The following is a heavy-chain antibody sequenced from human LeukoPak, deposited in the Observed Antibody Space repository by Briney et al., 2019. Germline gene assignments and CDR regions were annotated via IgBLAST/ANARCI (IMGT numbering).Heavy chain of an antibody. V-gene: IGHV1-18*01. CDR2: ISAYNGNT. Sequence: ASVKVSCKASGYTFTSYGISWVRQAPGQGLEWMGWISAYNGNTKYAQKLQGRVTMTTDTSTSTAYMELRNLRSDDTAVYYCARSGRITMVRGVSDYWGQGTLVTVSS. J-gene: IGHJ4*02. D-gene: IGHD3-10*01. CDR3: ARSGRITMVRGVSDY. CDR1: GYTFTSYG.